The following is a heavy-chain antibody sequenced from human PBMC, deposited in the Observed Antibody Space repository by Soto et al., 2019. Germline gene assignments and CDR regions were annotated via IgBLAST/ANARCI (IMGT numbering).Heavy chain of an antibody. CDR3: AKVGFIVVVVAAHNWFDP. CDR1: GFTFSSYA. CDR2: ISGSGGST. V-gene: IGHV3-23*01. Sequence: EVQLLASGGGLVQPGGSLRLSCAASGFTFSSYAMSWVRQAPGKGLEWVSAISGSGGSTYYADSVKGRFTISRDNSKNTLYLQMSSLRADDTAVYYCAKVGFIVVVVAAHNWFDPWGQGTLVTVSS. D-gene: IGHD2-15*01. J-gene: IGHJ5*02.